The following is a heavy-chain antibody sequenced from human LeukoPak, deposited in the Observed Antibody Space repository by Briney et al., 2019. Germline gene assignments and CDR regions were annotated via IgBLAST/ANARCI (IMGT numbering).Heavy chain of an antibody. CDR1: GGSISSGGYS. Sequence: PSEALSLTCTVSGGSISSGGYSWSWTRQPPGKSLEWIGNIHHSGGTSYNPSLKSRLTISVDRSKNQFSLTLNSVTAADTAAYFCARDLPLAAAAKDVFDLWGQGTLVTVSS. D-gene: IGHD6-13*01. J-gene: IGHJ3*01. CDR3: ARDLPLAAAAKDVFDL. V-gene: IGHV4-30-2*01. CDR2: IHHSGGT.